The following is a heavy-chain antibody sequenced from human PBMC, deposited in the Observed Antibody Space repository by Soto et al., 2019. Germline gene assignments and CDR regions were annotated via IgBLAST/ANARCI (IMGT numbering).Heavy chain of an antibody. Sequence: EVQLVESGGGLVQPGGSLRLSCAASGFTFSSYSMNWVRQAPGKGLEWVSYISSSSSTIYYADSVKGRFTISRDNAKTSLYLQMNSLRAEDTAVYYCSGTPEDYFDYWGQGTLVTVSS. CDR1: GFTFSSYS. V-gene: IGHV3-48*01. CDR3: SGTPEDYFDY. J-gene: IGHJ4*02. CDR2: ISSSSSTI.